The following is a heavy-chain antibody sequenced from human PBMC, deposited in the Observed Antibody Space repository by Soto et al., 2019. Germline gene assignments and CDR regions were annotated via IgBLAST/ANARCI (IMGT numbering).Heavy chain of an antibody. Sequence: QVQLQESGPGLVKPWETLSLTCTVSSGSMNNYYWSWIRQPPGKGLEWIGHIYDSGNTNYNPSLKGRVNIYQDTSQNQFSLRLKSVTAADTAVYYCARRSLRSWGWFDPWGQGTLVTVSS. J-gene: IGHJ5*02. CDR3: ARRSLRSWGWFDP. CDR2: IYDSGNT. CDR1: SGSMNNYY. D-gene: IGHD6-13*01. V-gene: IGHV4-59*08.